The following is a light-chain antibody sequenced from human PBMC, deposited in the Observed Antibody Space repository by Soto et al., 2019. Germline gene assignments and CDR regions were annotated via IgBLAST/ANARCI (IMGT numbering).Light chain of an antibody. J-gene: IGKJ2*01. CDR2: GAS. V-gene: IGKV3-15*01. CDR1: QSVSSN. Sequence: EIVMTQSPANLSVSPGERATLSCRASQSVSSNLDWYQQKPGQGPRLLIYGASTRATSIPARFSGSGSGTEFTLTINSLQSEDFAVYYCQQYNKWPPYTFGQGTKLEIK. CDR3: QQYNKWPPYT.